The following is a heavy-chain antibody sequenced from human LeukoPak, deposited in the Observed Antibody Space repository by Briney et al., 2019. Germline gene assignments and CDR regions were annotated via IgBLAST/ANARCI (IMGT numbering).Heavy chain of an antibody. CDR2: IYYSGST. V-gene: IGHV4-30-4*08. J-gene: IGHJ4*02. CDR3: ARDTSRRFTMVRGVIGL. Sequence: SETLSLTCTVSGGSISSGDYYWSWIRQPPGKGLEWIGYIYYSGSTYYNPSLKSRVTISVDTSKNQFSLKLSSVTAADTAVYYCARDTSRRFTMVRGVIGLWGQGTLVTVSS. CDR1: GGSISSGDYY. D-gene: IGHD3-10*01.